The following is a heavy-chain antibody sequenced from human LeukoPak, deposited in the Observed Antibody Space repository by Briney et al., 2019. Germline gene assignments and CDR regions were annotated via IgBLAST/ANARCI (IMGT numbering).Heavy chain of an antibody. J-gene: IGHJ4*02. Sequence: GGSLRLSCAASGFTFSDRSMNWVRQAPGKGLEWVSSISANSLHIFYADSVKGRFTISRDNAKNSLYLQMNNLRVEDTAVYYCVGPDSQFDCWGQGTLVTVSS. D-gene: IGHD3-10*01. CDR3: VGPDSQFDC. V-gene: IGHV3-21*01. CDR2: ISANSLHI. CDR1: GFTFSDRS.